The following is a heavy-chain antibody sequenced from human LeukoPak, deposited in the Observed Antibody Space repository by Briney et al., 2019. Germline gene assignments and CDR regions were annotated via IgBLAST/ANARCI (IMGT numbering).Heavy chain of an antibody. V-gene: IGHV3-7*01. CDR2: IRQDASDE. CDR3: ARDSDDLFSWGFFYLDV. Sequence: AGGSLRLSCAASGFTFSSYCMTWVRQAPGKGLELVANIRQDASDEYYVDSVKGRFTISRDNAKNSLYLHMYSLTAEDTAVYYCARDSDDLFSWGFFYLDVWGKGTTVTVSS. CDR1: GFTFSSYC. J-gene: IGHJ6*03. D-gene: IGHD3-3*01.